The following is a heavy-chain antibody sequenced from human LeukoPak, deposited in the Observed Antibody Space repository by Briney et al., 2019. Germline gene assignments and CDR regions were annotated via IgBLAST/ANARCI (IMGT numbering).Heavy chain of an antibody. V-gene: IGHV1-69*13. J-gene: IGHJ4*02. CDR1: GGTFSSYA. D-gene: IGHD3-10*01. CDR3: ARGVTMVRGHFDY. Sequence: ASVKVSCKASGGTFSSYAISWVRQAPGQGLEWMGGIIPIFGTANYAQKFQGRVTITADESTSTAYMELSSLRSEDTAVYYCARGVTMVRGHFDYWGQGTLVTVSS. CDR2: IIPIFGTA.